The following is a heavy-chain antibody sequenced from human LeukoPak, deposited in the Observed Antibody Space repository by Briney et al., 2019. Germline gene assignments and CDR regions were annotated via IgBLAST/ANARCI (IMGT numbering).Heavy chain of an antibody. J-gene: IGHJ4*02. CDR3: ATSYCSSTICYLGYFDY. CDR2: IYPGDSDT. V-gene: IGHV5-51*01. Sequence: GESLKISCKGSGYSFTSYWIGWVRQMPGKGLEWMGIIYPGDSDTRYSPSFQGQVTISADKSISTAYLQWSSLKASDTAMYYCATSYCSSTICYLGYFDYWGQGTLVTVSS. CDR1: GYSFTSYW. D-gene: IGHD2-2*01.